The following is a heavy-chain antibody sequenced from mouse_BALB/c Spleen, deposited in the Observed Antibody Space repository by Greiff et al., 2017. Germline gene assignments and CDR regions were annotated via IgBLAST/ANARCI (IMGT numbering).Heavy chain of an antibody. CDR3: APHYYGSFAY. J-gene: IGHJ3*01. Sequence: VQLQQSGPELVKPGASVKISCKASGYTFTDYNMHWVKQSHGKSLEWIGYIYPYNGGTGYNQKFKSKATLTVDNSSSTAYMELRSLTSEDSAVYYCAPHYYGSFAYWGQGTLVTVSA. CDR1: GYTFTDYN. D-gene: IGHD1-2*01. V-gene: IGHV1S29*02. CDR2: IYPYNGGT.